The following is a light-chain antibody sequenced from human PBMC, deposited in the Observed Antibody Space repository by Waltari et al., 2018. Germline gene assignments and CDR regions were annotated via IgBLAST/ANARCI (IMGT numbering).Light chain of an antibody. CDR2: DAS. J-gene: IGKJ3*01. CDR3: QQYDNYPPT. Sequence: DIQMTQSPSSLSASVGDRVTITCRASHDISRWLVWYQQQSDKAPTSLLYDASTLQRVVPSRFSGSGSGTAVTLTIISLQPEDYGTYYCQQYDNYPPTFGPGTKVDIK. V-gene: IGKV1D-16*01. CDR1: HDISRW.